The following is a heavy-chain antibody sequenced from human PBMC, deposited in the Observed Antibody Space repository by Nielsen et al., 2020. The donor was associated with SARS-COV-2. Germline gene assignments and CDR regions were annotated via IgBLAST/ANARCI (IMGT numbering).Heavy chain of an antibody. CDR2: IYYSGST. CDR1: GGSISSGGYY. J-gene: IGHJ3*02. D-gene: IGHD3-22*01. CDR3: ARASVTMIVVVNAFDI. Sequence: SETLSLTCTVSGGSISSGGYYWSWIRQHPGKGLEWIGYIYYSGSTYYNPSLKSRVTISVDTSKNQFSLKLSSVTAADTAVYYCARASVTMIVVVNAFDIWGQWTMVTVSS. V-gene: IGHV4-31*03.